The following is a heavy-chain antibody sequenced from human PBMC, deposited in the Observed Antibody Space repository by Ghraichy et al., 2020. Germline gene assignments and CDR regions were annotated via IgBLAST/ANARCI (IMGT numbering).Heavy chain of an antibody. Sequence: EINHSGITNYNPSLKSRVTILVDTSKKQFSLKLRFVTAADTAVYWCARPGRTGYTSYYYGMDVWGQGTTVTVSS. J-gene: IGHJ6*02. CDR2: INHSGIT. V-gene: IGHV4-34*01. CDR3: ARPGRTGYTSYYYGMDV. D-gene: IGHD3/OR15-3a*01.